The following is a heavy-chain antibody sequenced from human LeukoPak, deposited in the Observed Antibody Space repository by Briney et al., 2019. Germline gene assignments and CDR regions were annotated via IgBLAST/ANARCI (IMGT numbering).Heavy chain of an antibody. CDR3: AREVPYYGGNYWYFDL. CDR2: ISSSSSTI. V-gene: IGHV3-48*01. D-gene: IGHD4-23*01. CDR1: GFTFSSYS. Sequence: GGSLRLSCAASGFTFSSYSMNWVRQAPGKGLEWVSYISSSSSTIYYADSVKGRFTISRDNAKNSLYLQMNSLRAEDTAVYYCAREVPYYGGNYWYFDLWGRGTLVTVSS. J-gene: IGHJ2*01.